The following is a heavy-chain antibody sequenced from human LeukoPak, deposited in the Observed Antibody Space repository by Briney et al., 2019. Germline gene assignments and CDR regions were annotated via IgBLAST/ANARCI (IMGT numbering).Heavy chain of an antibody. Sequence: GGSLRLSCAASGFTVSSNYMSWVRQAPGKGLEWVSAISGSGGSTYYADSVKGRFTISRDNSKNTLYLQMNSLRAEDTAVYYCAKEGSPRGYSYGPDAFDIWGQGTMVTVSS. CDR1: GFTVSSNY. J-gene: IGHJ3*02. CDR3: AKEGSPRGYSYGPDAFDI. V-gene: IGHV3-23*01. D-gene: IGHD5-18*01. CDR2: ISGSGGST.